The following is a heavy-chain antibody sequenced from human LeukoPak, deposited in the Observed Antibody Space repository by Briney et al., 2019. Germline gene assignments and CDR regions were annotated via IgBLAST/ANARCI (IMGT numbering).Heavy chain of an antibody. J-gene: IGHJ4*02. D-gene: IGHD1-26*01. CDR1: GYTFTSYG. Sequence: SVKVSCKASGYTFTSYGISWVRQAPGQGLEWMGRIIPIFGTANYAQKFQGRVTITTDESTSTAYMELSSLRSEDTAVYYCAREIIVGATTFDNWGQGTLVTVSS. CDR2: IIPIFGTA. CDR3: AREIIVGATTFDN. V-gene: IGHV1-69*05.